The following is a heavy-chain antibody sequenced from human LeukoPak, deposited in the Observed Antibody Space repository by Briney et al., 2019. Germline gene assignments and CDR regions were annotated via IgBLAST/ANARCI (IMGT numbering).Heavy chain of an antibody. CDR2: IYPGDSDT. D-gene: IGHD2-15*01. J-gene: IGHJ3*02. V-gene: IGHV5-51*01. Sequence: GESLKISCKGSGYSFTSYWIGWVRQMPGKGLEWMGIIYPGDSDTRYSPSFQGQVTISADKSISTAYLQWSSLKASDTATYYCASMLQVVAATLDAFDIWGQGTMVTVSS. CDR3: ASMLQVVAATLDAFDI. CDR1: GYSFTSYW.